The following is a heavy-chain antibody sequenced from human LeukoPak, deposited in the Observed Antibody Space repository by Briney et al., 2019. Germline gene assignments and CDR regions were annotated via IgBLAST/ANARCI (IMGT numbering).Heavy chain of an antibody. CDR2: ISAYNGNT. J-gene: IGHJ6*02. V-gene: IGHV1-18*01. Sequence: ASVKVSCKASGYTFTSYGISWVRQAPGQGLEWMGWISAYNGNTNYAQKLQGRVTMTTDTSTSTAYMELRSLRSDDTAVYYCARVALVGATSLYYYGMDVWGQGTTVTVSS. CDR3: ARVALVGATSLYYYGMDV. D-gene: IGHD1-26*01. CDR1: GYTFTSYG.